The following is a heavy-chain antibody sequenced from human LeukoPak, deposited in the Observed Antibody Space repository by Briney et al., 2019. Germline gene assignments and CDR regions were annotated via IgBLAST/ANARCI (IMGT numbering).Heavy chain of an antibody. Sequence: PGGSLRLSCAVSGFTFSSFAMSWVRQAPGKGLEWVSAITGSGGSPYYANSVGGRFTISRDNSENTLYLQMNSLRAEDTAVYYCAKDIDYGTGSYFDYWGQGTLVTVSS. D-gene: IGHD3-10*01. J-gene: IGHJ4*02. CDR2: ITGSGGSP. V-gene: IGHV3-23*01. CDR3: AKDIDYGTGSYFDY. CDR1: GFTFSSFA.